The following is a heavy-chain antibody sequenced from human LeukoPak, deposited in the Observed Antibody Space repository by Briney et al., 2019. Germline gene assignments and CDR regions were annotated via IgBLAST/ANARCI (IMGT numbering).Heavy chain of an antibody. CDR3: ARVRQRITMVRGVIIGGFDP. Sequence: ASVKVSCKASGYTFTGYYMHWVRQAPGQGLEWMGWINPNSGGTNYAQKFQGRVTMTRDTSISTAYMELSRLRSDDTAVYYCARVRQRITMVRGVIIGGFDPWGQGTLVTVSS. J-gene: IGHJ5*02. CDR1: GYTFTGYY. V-gene: IGHV1-2*02. CDR2: INPNSGGT. D-gene: IGHD3-10*01.